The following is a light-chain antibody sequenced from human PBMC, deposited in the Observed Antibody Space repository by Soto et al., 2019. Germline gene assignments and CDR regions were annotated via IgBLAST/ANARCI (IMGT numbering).Light chain of an antibody. J-gene: IGKJ1*01. V-gene: IGKV1-5*01. CDR1: QSISSW. CDR3: QQYNNFWT. CDR2: DAS. Sequence: DIQMTQSPSALSASVGDRVTITCRASQSISSWLAWYQQKPGKAPRLLIYDASYLERGVPSRFSGSGSGTEFTLTISVLQPDDLATYYCQQYNNFWTFGPGTKVEI.